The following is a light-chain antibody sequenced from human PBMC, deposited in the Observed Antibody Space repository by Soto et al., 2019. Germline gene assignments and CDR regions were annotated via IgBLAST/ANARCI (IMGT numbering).Light chain of an antibody. CDR1: NIGSER. CDR3: QVWDSSSDHVI. CDR2: YDT. J-gene: IGLJ2*01. Sequence: SYELTQPPSVSVAPGKTARITCGGNNIGSERVHWYQQKPGQAPVLVIYYDTDRPSGIPERFSGSKSGNTATLTISRVEAGDEADYYCQVWDSSSDHVIFGGGTKLTVL. V-gene: IGLV3-21*04.